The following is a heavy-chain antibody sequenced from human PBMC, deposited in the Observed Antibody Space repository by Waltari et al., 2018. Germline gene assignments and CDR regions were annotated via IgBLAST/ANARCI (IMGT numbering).Heavy chain of an antibody. CDR3: AKGAYSGYDYYYYYMDV. D-gene: IGHD5-12*01. CDR1: GFTFDAYT. Sequence: EVQLVESGGVVVQPGGSLRLSCAASGFTFDAYTMHWVRQAPGKGLEWVSLISWDGGSTYYADSVKGRFTISRDNSKNSLYLQMNSLRTEDTALYYCAKGAYSGYDYYYYYMDVWGKGTTVTVSS. V-gene: IGHV3-43*01. CDR2: ISWDGGST. J-gene: IGHJ6*03.